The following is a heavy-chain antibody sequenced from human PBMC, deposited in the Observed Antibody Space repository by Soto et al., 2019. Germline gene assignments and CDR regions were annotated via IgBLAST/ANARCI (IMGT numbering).Heavy chain of an antibody. V-gene: IGHV6-1*01. J-gene: IGHJ6*03. D-gene: IGHD1-7*01. CDR3: AGTTSHHWLYMDV. Sequence: QVQLQESGPGLVKPSQTLSLTCVISGDSVSSNSAAWNWIRLSPSRGLEWLARTYYRSRWYNDYAVSVRSRITGNPDTSKNQFSLQLTSVTPEDTAVYYCAGTTSHHWLYMDVWGKGATVTVSS. CDR2: TYYRSRWYN. CDR1: GDSVSSNSAA.